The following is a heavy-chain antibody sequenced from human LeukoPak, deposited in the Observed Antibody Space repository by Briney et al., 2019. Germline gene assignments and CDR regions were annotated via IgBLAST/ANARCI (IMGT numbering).Heavy chain of an antibody. J-gene: IGHJ5*02. D-gene: IGHD3-16*01. CDR1: GGSLSSYY. CDR2: IYYSGST. CDR3: ARDASGLDWFDP. V-gene: IGHV4-59*01. Sequence: SETLSLTCTVSGGSLSSYYWSWIRQPPGKGLEWIGYIYYSGSTNYNPSLKSRVTISVDTSKNQFSLKLSSVTAADTAVYYCARDASGLDWFDPWGQGTLVTVSS.